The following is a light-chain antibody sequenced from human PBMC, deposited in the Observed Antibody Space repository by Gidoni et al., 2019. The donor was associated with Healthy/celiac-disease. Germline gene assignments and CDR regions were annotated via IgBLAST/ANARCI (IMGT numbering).Light chain of an antibody. CDR1: KSISSY. CDR2: AAS. Sequence: DIQMTQSPSSLSAYVGDRVTITCRASKSISSYLNWYQQKPGNAPKLLIYAASSLQSGVPSRFSGIGSGTDFTLTISSLQPEDFATYYCQQSYSTLMYTFGQXTKLEIK. CDR3: QQSYSTLMYT. V-gene: IGKV1-39*01. J-gene: IGKJ2*01.